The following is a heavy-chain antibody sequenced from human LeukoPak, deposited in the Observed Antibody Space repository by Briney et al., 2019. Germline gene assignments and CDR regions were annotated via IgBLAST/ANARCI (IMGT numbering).Heavy chain of an antibody. D-gene: IGHD6-13*01. CDR1: GGSINSYY. J-gene: IGHJ4*02. CDR3: ARRVHSSSWSSYFDY. V-gene: IGHV4-59*01. CDR2: IHYSGST. Sequence: PSETLSLTCTVSGGSINSYYWSWIWQPPGGGLEWIGSIHYSGSTSYNPSLRSRVTISVDKSKNQFFLKLSSVTATDTAVYYCARRVHSSSWSSYFDYWGQETLVTVSS.